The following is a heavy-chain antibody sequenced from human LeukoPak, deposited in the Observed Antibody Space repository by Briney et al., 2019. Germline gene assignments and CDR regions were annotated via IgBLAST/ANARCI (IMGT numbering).Heavy chain of an antibody. V-gene: IGHV4-39*01. D-gene: IGHD4-17*01. Sequence: SETLSLTCTVSGGSISSSVYYWGWIRQPPGKGLEWIGSIYYSGNTYYNPSLKSRVTISVDTSKNQFSLKLSSVTAADTAVYYCARLAGGYGDYVGAFDIWGQGTMVTVSS. CDR2: IYYSGNT. CDR1: GGSISSSVYY. J-gene: IGHJ3*02. CDR3: ARLAGGYGDYVGAFDI.